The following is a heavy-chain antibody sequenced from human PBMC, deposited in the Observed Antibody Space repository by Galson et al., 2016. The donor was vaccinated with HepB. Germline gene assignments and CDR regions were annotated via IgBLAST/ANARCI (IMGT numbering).Heavy chain of an antibody. CDR1: GFIFSDYY. CDR3: AVSSGWRPEFDY. Sequence: SLRLSCAASGFIFSDYYMSWIRQAPGKGLEWVAVIWYDGSNKYYADSVKGRFTISRDNSKNTLYLQMNSLRAEDTAVYYCAVSSGWRPEFDYWGQGTLVTVSS. J-gene: IGHJ4*02. D-gene: IGHD6-19*01. CDR2: IWYDGSNK. V-gene: IGHV3-33*08.